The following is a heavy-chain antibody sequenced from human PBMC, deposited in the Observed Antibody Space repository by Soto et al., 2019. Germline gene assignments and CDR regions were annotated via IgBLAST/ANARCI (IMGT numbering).Heavy chain of an antibody. V-gene: IGHV6-1*01. CDR1: GDSVSSNSAA. CDR2: TYYRSKWYN. D-gene: IGHD6-6*01. J-gene: IGHJ5*02. CDR3: ARDLTEYSSSSERGWFDP. Sequence: QTLSLTCAISGDSVSSNSAAWNWIRQSPSRGLEWLGRTYYRSKWYNDYAVSVTSRITINPDTSKNQFSLQLNSVTPEDTAVYYCARDLTEYSSSSERGWFDPRGQGTLVTVSS.